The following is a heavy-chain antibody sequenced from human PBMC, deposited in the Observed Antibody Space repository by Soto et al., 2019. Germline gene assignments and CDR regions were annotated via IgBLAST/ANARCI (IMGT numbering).Heavy chain of an antibody. CDR1: VDSITSNNW. Sequence: SETRSLTCAVSVDSITSNNWWSWVRQAPGKGLEWIGEIYHSGATTYNPSLKNRATISVDPSKNHFSLKLTSVTAADTAVYFCARDLGTGTDYWGRGTLVTVSS. CDR2: IYHSGAT. CDR3: ARDLGTGTDY. J-gene: IGHJ4*02. V-gene: IGHV4-4*02. D-gene: IGHD1-1*01.